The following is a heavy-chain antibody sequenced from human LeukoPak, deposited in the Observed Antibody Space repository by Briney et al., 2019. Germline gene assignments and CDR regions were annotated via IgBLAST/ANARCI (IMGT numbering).Heavy chain of an antibody. CDR1: GYSFTSYW. J-gene: IGHJ4*02. D-gene: IGHD6-6*01. CDR3: ARQYSSSSPGDY. Sequence: GESLKISCKGSGYSFTSYWIGWVRQMPGKGLEWMGIVYPGDSGTRYSPSFQGQVTISADRSITTAYLQWSSLKASDTAMYYCARQYSSSSPGDYWGQGTLVTVSS. V-gene: IGHV5-51*01. CDR2: VYPGDSGT.